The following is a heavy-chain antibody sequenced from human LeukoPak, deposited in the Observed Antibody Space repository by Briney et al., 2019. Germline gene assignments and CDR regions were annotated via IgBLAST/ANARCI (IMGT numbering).Heavy chain of an antibody. CDR1: GGSISSYY. J-gene: IGHJ6*03. D-gene: IGHD2-2*01. CDR3: ARGRKKIVVVPAATPGGYYYYYMDV. Sequence: SETLSLTCTVSGGSISSYYWSWIRQPPGKGLEWIGEINHSGSTNYNPSLKSRVTISVDTSKNQFSLKLSSVTAADTAVYYCARGRKKIVVVPAATPGGYYYYYMDVWGKGTTVTISS. V-gene: IGHV4-34*01. CDR2: INHSGST.